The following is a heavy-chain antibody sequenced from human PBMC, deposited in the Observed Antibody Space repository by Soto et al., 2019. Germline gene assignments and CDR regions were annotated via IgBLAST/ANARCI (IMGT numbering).Heavy chain of an antibody. Sequence: QVQLVESGGGVGQPGRSLRLSCAASGFTFSSYGMHWVRQAPGKGLEWVAVIWYDGSNKYYADSVKGRFTISRDNSKNTLYLQLNSLRAEDTAVYYCPRQHRDILTGLRWNGMDVWGQGTTVTVS. J-gene: IGHJ6*02. V-gene: IGHV3-33*01. D-gene: IGHD3-9*01. CDR1: GFTFSSYG. CDR2: IWYDGSNK. CDR3: PRQHRDILTGLRWNGMDV.